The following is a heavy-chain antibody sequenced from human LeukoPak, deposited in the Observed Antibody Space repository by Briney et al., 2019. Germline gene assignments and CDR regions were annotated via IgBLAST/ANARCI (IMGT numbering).Heavy chain of an antibody. CDR3: AKHRFESGGYHSTD. CDR2: ISSSSSYI. V-gene: IGHV3-21*04. CDR1: GFTFSSYS. J-gene: IGHJ4*02. D-gene: IGHD3-22*01. Sequence: GGSLRLSCAASGFTFSSYSMNWVRQAPGKGLEWVSSISSSSSYIYYADSVKGRFTISRDNSKNTLYLQMNSLRDEDTAVYYCAKHRFESGGYHSTDWGQGTLVTVSS.